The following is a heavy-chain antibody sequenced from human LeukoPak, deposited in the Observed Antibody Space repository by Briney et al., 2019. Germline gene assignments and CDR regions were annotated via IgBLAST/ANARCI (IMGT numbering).Heavy chain of an antibody. CDR2: INHSGST. CDR3: AREGVTTDEKTTKTFDY. Sequence: PSETLSLTCAVYGVSFSGYYWSWIRQPPGKGLEWIGEINHSGSTNYNPSLKSRVTISVDTSKNQFSLKLSSVTAADTAVYYCAREGVTTDEKTTKTFDYWGQGTLVTVSS. J-gene: IGHJ4*02. V-gene: IGHV4-34*01. CDR1: GVSFSGYY. D-gene: IGHD4-11*01.